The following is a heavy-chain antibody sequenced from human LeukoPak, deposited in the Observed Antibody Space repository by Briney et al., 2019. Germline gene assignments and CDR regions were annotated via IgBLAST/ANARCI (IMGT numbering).Heavy chain of an antibody. Sequence: SETLSLTCAVYGGSFSGYYWSWIRQPPGKGLEWIGEINHSGSTNYNPSLKSRVTISVDTSKNQFSLKLSSVTAADTAVYYCARGHYFDYWGQGTLVTVSS. CDR1: GGSFSGYY. V-gene: IGHV4-34*01. CDR2: INHSGST. J-gene: IGHJ4*02. CDR3: ARGHYFDY.